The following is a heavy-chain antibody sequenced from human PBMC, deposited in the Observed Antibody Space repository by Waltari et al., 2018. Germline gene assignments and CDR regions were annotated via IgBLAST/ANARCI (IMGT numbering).Heavy chain of an antibody. J-gene: IGHJ6*03. CDR1: GGTISSYY. CDR2: IYYSGST. Sequence: QVQLQASGPGLVKPSETLSLTCTVSGGTISSYYWSWIRQPPGKGLEWIGYIYYSGSTNYNPSLKSRVTISVDTSKNQFSLKLSSVTAADTAVYYCARYGPPGAAVPAGYYYYYMDVWGKGTTVTISS. D-gene: IGHD2-2*01. CDR3: ARYGPPGAAVPAGYYYYYMDV. V-gene: IGHV4-59*01.